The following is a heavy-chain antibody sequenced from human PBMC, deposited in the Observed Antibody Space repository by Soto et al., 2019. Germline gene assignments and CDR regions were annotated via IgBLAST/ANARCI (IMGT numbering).Heavy chain of an antibody. Sequence: ESVGGLLQPGGSLTLSCAASGFTLTYAMTWVRQPPGKGLEWVSSMNGAATSTSYADSVKGRFTMSRDNSKNTLYLEMNTLRPEDTAVYYCARGGADHYNYGMDVWGQGTTVIVSS. J-gene: IGHJ6*02. CDR3: ARGGADHYNYGMDV. V-gene: IGHV3-23*05. CDR2: MNGAATST. D-gene: IGHD3-10*01. CDR1: GFTLTYA.